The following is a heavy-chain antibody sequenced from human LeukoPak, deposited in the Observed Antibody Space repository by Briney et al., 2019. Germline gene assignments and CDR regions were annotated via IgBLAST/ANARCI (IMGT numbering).Heavy chain of an antibody. V-gene: IGHV3-23*01. CDR2: ISGSGGST. D-gene: IGHD2-2*01. CDR1: GFTLSSYA. J-gene: IGHJ4*02. CDR3: AKPSYQLLAYYFDY. Sequence: GGSLRLSCAASGFTLSSYAMSWVRQAPGKGLEWVSAISGSGGSTYYADSVKGRFTISRDNSKNTLYLQMNSLRAEDTAVYYCAKPSYQLLAYYFDYWGQGTLVTVSS.